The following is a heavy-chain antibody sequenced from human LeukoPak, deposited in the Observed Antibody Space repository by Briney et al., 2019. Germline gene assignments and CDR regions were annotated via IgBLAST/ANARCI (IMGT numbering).Heavy chain of an antibody. J-gene: IGHJ4*02. CDR2: MNPISGNT. CDR3: AREGQLTYTSYFDY. Sequence: ASVKVSCKASGYTFTSYDISWVRQATGQGLEWMGWMNPISGNTGYAQKFQGRVTMTRSTSINTAYMELSSLRSEDTAVYYCAREGQLTYTSYFDYWGQGTLVTVSS. V-gene: IGHV1-8*01. CDR1: GYTFTSYD. D-gene: IGHD3-16*01.